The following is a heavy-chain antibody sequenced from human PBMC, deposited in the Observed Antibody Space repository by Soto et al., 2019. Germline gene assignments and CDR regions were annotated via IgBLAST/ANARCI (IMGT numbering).Heavy chain of an antibody. Sequence: PSQTLSLTCAISGDSVSSIRASWNWIRQSPSRGLEWLGRTYYRSKWTNDYAVSVKSRITINPDTSKNQFSLQLSSVTPQETAMYYCVRRYSSSFDYLGQGTLVTVCS. D-gene: IGHD2-15*01. CDR3: VRRYSSSFDY. V-gene: IGHV6-1*01. CDR2: TYYRSKWTN. J-gene: IGHJ4*02. CDR1: GDSVSSIRAS.